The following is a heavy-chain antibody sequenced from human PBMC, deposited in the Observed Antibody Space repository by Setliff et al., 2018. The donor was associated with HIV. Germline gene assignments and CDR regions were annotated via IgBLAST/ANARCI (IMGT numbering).Heavy chain of an antibody. CDR3: ARDPGYGPFGVLTRKGPGYYYYYMDV. CDR1: GFTFNTCA. Sequence: LRLSCAGSGFTFNTCAMNWVRQAPGKGLEWVAVISYDGSNKYYPDSVKGRFTISRDNSKNTLYLQMNSLRVEDTAVYYCARDPGYGPFGVLTRKGPGYYYYYMDVWGKGTTVTV. D-gene: IGHD3-3*01. CDR2: ISYDGSNK. J-gene: IGHJ6*03. V-gene: IGHV3-30*04.